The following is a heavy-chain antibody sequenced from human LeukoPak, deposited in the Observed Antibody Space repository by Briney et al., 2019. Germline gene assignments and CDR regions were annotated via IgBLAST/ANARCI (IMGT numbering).Heavy chain of an antibody. V-gene: IGHV4-39*01. D-gene: IGHD3/OR15-3a*01. Sequence: SETLSLTCTVSGGSISSSSYYWSWIRQPPGKGLEWIGSIYYSGNTYYNASLKSQVSISIDTSKNQFSLKLTSVTAADTAVYYCARQTGSGLFILPGGQGTLVTVSS. CDR2: IYYSGNT. CDR1: GGSISSSSYY. CDR3: ARQTGSGLFILP. J-gene: IGHJ4*02.